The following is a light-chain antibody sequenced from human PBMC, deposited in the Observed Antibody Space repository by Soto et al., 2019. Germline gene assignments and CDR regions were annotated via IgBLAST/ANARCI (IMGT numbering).Light chain of an antibody. CDR3: QQYTGWPST. Sequence: EIVVTQSPGTLSVSPGESTTLSCRASRSVSKNLAWYQQQPGQAPRLLIHTASTRTSGVPARFSGSGSGTDFTLTITSLQPEDFAVYFCQQYTGWPSTFGPGTRVDI. V-gene: IGKV3D-15*01. CDR2: TAS. CDR1: RSVSKN. J-gene: IGKJ3*01.